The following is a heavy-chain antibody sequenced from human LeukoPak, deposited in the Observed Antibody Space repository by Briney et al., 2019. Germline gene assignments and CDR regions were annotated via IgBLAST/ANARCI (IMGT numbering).Heavy chain of an antibody. CDR2: INHRGST. Sequence: PSETLSLTCAVYGGSFRGYYWSWIRQPPAKGLEWVGGINHRGSTNYNPSVKSRVTISVDTSKNQFSLKLSAVTAADTAVYYYARGFRRVRGVIYDMDVWGQGPRVTVSS. CDR1: GGSFRGYY. V-gene: IGHV4-34*01. CDR3: ARGFRRVRGVIYDMDV. D-gene: IGHD3-10*01. J-gene: IGHJ6*01.